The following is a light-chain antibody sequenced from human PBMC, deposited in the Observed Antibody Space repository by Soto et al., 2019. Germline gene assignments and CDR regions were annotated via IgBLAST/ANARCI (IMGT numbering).Light chain of an antibody. CDR1: QDINGW. V-gene: IGKV1-12*01. Sequence: DIQMTQSPSSVSASVGDRVTITCRASQDINGWLAWYQQRPGKAPNLLIYASFSLLSGVPSRFRGSGSGTEFTLTISSLQPEDFGTYYCQQTDTFPLTFGGGTKVEI. CDR2: ASF. CDR3: QQTDTFPLT. J-gene: IGKJ4*01.